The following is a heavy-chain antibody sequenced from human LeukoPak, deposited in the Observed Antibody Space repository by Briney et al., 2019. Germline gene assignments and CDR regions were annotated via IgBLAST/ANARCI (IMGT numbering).Heavy chain of an antibody. CDR3: ARDRGYCSSTNCYLDY. J-gene: IGHJ4*02. CDR2: IIPIFGTA. V-gene: IGHV1-69*01. Sequence: GSSVKVSCKASGGTFSSYAISWVRQAPGQGLEWMGGIIPIFGTANYAQKFQGRVTITADESTSTAYMELSSLRSEDTAVYYCARDRGYCSSTNCYLDYWGQGTLVTVSS. CDR1: GGTFSSYA. D-gene: IGHD2-2*01.